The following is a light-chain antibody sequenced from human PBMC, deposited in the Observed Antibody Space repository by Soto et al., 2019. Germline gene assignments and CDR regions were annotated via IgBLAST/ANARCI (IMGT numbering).Light chain of an antibody. Sequence: QSVLTQPPSASGTPGQRVTISCSGSSSNIGSNYVYWYQQLPGTAPKLLIYRNNQRPSAVPDRFSGSKSGTSASLAISGLRSEDEAAYYCAAWDDSLSGPWVFGGGTKLTVL. CDR3: AAWDDSLSGPWV. J-gene: IGLJ3*02. CDR1: SSNIGSNY. V-gene: IGLV1-47*01. CDR2: RNN.